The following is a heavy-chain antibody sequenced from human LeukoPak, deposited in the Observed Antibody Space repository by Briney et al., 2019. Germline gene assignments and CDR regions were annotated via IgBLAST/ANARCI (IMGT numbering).Heavy chain of an antibody. Sequence: PGGSLRLSCEGSAFIFSGHWMNWVRQTPGKGLEWVASIKEDGSERQYVDSVKGRFSISRDNTKGSLFLQLNSLRAEDTAVYYCARGDYAPRISPHNWFDPWGQGTLVTVSS. V-gene: IGHV3-7*03. CDR3: ARGDYAPRISPHNWFDP. CDR1: AFIFSGHW. J-gene: IGHJ5*02. D-gene: IGHD4/OR15-4a*01. CDR2: IKEDGSER.